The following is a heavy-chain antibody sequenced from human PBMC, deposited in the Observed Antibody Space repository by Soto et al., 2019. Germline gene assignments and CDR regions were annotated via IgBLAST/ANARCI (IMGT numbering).Heavy chain of an antibody. D-gene: IGHD2-8*02. Sequence: QVRLVQSGAEEKKPGASVKVSCKASGYTFTSYAIHWVRQAPRQRLEWMGWINPGNGNTKYSQKVQGRVTITRDTSASTAYMELSRLNSEDTAVYYCARGDWWLFDYWGQGTMVTVSS. J-gene: IGHJ4*02. CDR1: GYTFTSYA. CDR2: INPGNGNT. V-gene: IGHV1-3*05. CDR3: ARGDWWLFDY.